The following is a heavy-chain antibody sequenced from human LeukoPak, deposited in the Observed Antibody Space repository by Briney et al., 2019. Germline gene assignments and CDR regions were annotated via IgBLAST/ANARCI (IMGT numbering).Heavy chain of an antibody. CDR3: ARWGPDISYYYGMDV. D-gene: IGHD3-9*01. Sequence: GASVKVSCKASGYTFTSYGISWARQAPGQGLEWMGWISGYNGHTNYARKVQGRVTMTTDTSTSTAYMELRSLRSDDTAVYYCARWGPDISYYYGMDVWGQGTTVTVSS. V-gene: IGHV1-18*01. CDR2: ISGYNGHT. J-gene: IGHJ6*02. CDR1: GYTFTSYG.